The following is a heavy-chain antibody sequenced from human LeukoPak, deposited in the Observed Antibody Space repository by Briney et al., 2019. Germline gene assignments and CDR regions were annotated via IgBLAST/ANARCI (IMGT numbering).Heavy chain of an antibody. CDR3: AELGITMIRGV. CDR1: GFTFSSYE. V-gene: IGHV3-48*03. Sequence: GGSLRLSCAASGFTFSSYEMNWVRQAAGKGLEWVSYISSSGSTIYYADPVKGRFTISRDNAKNSLYLQMNSLRAEDTAVYYCAELGITMIRGVWGKGTTVTISS. J-gene: IGHJ6*04. D-gene: IGHD3-22*01. CDR2: ISSSGSTI.